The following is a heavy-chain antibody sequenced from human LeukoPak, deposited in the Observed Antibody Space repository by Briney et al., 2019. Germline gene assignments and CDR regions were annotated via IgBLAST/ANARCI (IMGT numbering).Heavy chain of an antibody. J-gene: IGHJ3*02. D-gene: IGHD3-22*01. CDR2: IYHSGST. CDR1: GYSISSGYY. Sequence: SETLSLTCAVSGYSISSGYYWGWIRQPPGKGLEWIGSIYHSGSTYYKPSLKSRVTISVDTSKNQFSLKLSSVTAADTAVYYCAREKPMIVVVNDAFDIWGQGTMVTVSS. V-gene: IGHV4-38-2*02. CDR3: AREKPMIVVVNDAFDI.